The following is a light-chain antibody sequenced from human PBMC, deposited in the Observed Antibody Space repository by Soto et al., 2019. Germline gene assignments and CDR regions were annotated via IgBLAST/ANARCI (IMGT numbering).Light chain of an antibody. CDR1: QSISSK. CDR3: QQYNDWPPEVT. V-gene: IGKV3-15*01. J-gene: IGKJ3*01. CDR2: GAS. Sequence: EIVLTQSPATLSVSPGERATLSCRASQSISSKLAWYQHKAGQAPRLLIYGASTRATGIPARFSGSGFGTDFTLTITSLQSEDFVVYFCQQYNDWPPEVTFGPGTTVDVK.